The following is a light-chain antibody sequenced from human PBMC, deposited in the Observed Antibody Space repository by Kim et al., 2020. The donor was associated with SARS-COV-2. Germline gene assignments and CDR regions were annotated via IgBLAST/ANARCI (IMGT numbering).Light chain of an antibody. V-gene: IGLV4-69*01. CDR2: LNSDGSH. CDR3: QTWGTGIVV. CDR1: RGHSSYA. Sequence: AAVKHNCTLGRGHSSYAIEWHTQRPERGPRYFMKLNSDGSHSKGDGIPDRFSGSSSGAERYLTISSLQSEDEADYYCQTWGTGIVVFGGGTQLTVL. J-gene: IGLJ2*01.